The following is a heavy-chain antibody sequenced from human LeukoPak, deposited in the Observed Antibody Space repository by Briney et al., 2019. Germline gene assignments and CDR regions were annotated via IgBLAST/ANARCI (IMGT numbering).Heavy chain of an antibody. Sequence: SETLSLTCTVSGGSISSGGYYWSWIRQHPGKGLEWIGYIYYSGSTYYNPSLKSRVTISVDTSKNQFSLKLSSVTAADTAVYYCARGSRGRFDILTGFDYWGQGTLVTVSS. CDR3: ARGSRGRFDILTGFDY. CDR1: GGSISSGGYY. V-gene: IGHV4-31*03. D-gene: IGHD3-9*01. CDR2: IYYSGST. J-gene: IGHJ4*02.